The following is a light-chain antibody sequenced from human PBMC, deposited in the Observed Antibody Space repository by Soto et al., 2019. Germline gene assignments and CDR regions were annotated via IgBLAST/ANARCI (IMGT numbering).Light chain of an antibody. CDR3: SSYTSYTTLWV. V-gene: IGLV2-14*01. CDR2: GVS. Sequence: QSALTQPASVSGSPGQSITISCTGTGSDIGNYNYVSWYQQHPGKAPKLMIYGVSNRPSGVSNRFSGSKSGNAASLTISGLQAEYEADYDCSSYTSYTTLWVFGGGTRLTVL. J-gene: IGLJ3*02. CDR1: GSDIGNYNY.